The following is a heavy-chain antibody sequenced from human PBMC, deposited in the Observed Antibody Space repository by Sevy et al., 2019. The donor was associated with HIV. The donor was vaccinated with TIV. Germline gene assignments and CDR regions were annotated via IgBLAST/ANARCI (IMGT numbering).Heavy chain of an antibody. CDR2: IKEDGSEN. CDR1: GFTFSNYW. J-gene: IGHJ5*02. Sequence: GGSLRLSCAASGFTFSNYWMSWVRQAPGKGLEWVANIKEDGSENYYVDSVKGRFTIARDNAKNSLYLQMNSLRAEDTAVYYCARVGGCSRTSCFAYWFDPWGQGTLVTVSS. D-gene: IGHD2-2*01. CDR3: ARVGGCSRTSCFAYWFDP. V-gene: IGHV3-7*03.